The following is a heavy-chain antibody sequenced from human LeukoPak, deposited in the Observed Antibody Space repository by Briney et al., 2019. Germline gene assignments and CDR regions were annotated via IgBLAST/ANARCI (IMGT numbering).Heavy chain of an antibody. J-gene: IGHJ6*02. V-gene: IGHV3-23*01. CDR3: AKVGGYDFDHYYGMDA. Sequence: GGSLRLSCAASGFTFSSYWMSWVRQAPGKGLEWVSAISGSGGSTYYADSVKGRFTISRDNSKNTLYLQMNSLRAEDTAVYYCAKVGGYDFDHYYGMDAWGQGTTVTVSS. CDR1: GFTFSSYW. CDR2: ISGSGGST. D-gene: IGHD5-12*01.